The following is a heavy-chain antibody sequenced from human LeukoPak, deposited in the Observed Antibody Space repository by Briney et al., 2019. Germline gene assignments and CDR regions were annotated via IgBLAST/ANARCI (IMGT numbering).Heavy chain of an antibody. J-gene: IGHJ5*02. D-gene: IGHD5-12*01. Sequence: GGSLRLSCAASGFTFSSYAMSWVRQAPGKGLEWVSAISGSGGSTYYADSVKGRFTISRDNSKNTLYLQMNSLRAEDTAVYYCPGQTDYNGFDPWGQGTLVTVSS. CDR3: PGQTDYNGFDP. CDR2: ISGSGGST. CDR1: GFTFSSYA. V-gene: IGHV3-23*01.